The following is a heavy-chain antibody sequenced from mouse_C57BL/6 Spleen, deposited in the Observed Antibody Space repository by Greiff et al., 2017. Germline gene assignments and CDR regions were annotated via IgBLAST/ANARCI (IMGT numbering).Heavy chain of an antibody. J-gene: IGHJ3*01. CDR2: IDPENGDT. CDR3: TTDYSNYEGVAY. CDR1: GFNIKDDY. V-gene: IGHV14-4*01. D-gene: IGHD2-5*01. Sequence: DVKLQESGAELVRPGASVKLSCTASGFNIKDDYMHWVKQRPEQGLEWIGWIDPENGDTEYASKFQGKATITADTSSNTAYLQLSSLTSEDTAVYYCTTDYSNYEGVAYWGQGTLVTVSA.